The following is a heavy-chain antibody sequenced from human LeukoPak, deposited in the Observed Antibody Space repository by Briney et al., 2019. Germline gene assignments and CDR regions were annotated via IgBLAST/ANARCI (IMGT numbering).Heavy chain of an antibody. J-gene: IGHJ6*03. D-gene: IGHD2-15*01. V-gene: IGHV4-39*01. Sequence: SETLSLTCTVSGGSVSSSNYYGGWVRQPPGKGVEWVGATYFSETTYYNPSLKSRITISLDTSKNQFSLKLSSVTAADTAVYYCVRQVADYFYYYMDVWGKGTTVTVTS. CDR1: GGSVSSSNYY. CDR3: VRQVADYFYYYMDV. CDR2: TYFSETT.